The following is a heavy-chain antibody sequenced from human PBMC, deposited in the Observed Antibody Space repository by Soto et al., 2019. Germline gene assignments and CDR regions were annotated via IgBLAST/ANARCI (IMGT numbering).Heavy chain of an antibody. Sequence: GASVKVSCKASGGTFNKYAIDWVRQAPGQAPGQGLERMGGIIPLFGTPNYARKFQGRVTISADEVTSTAYMELSSLRSEDTGVYYCARQFDYDTSGYYYAYWGQGTLVTVSS. CDR2: IIPLFGTP. J-gene: IGHJ4*02. D-gene: IGHD3-22*01. V-gene: IGHV1-69*13. CDR1: GGTFNKYA. CDR3: ARQFDYDTSGYYYAY.